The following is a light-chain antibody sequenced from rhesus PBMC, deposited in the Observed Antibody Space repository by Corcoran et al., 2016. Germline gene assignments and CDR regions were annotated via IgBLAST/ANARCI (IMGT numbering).Light chain of an antibody. V-gene: IGKV1-69*01. CDR2: RAS. CDR3: QQHDDTPFS. Sequence: DIQMTQYPSSLSASVGDTVTLTCRASQGIRAWLAWYQQKPGKAPNLLIYRASNLESGVPPRVSVSGYGTDFTLTIRGLQPEHIATYYWQQHDDTPFSFGQGTKVEI. J-gene: IGKJ2*01. CDR1: QGIRAW.